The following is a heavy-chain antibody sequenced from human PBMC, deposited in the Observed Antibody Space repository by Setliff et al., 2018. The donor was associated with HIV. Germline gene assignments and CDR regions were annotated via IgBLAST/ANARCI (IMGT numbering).Heavy chain of an antibody. Sequence: SETLSLTCAVYGGSFSGYYWSWIRQPPGKGLEWIGEINHSGSTNYNPSLKSRVTISVDTSKNQFSLKLSSVTAAYTAVYYCAREGHCSGGSCYSVDYWGQGTLVTVSS. V-gene: IGHV4-34*01. CDR2: INHSGST. J-gene: IGHJ4*02. CDR1: GGSFSGYY. D-gene: IGHD2-15*01. CDR3: AREGHCSGGSCYSVDY.